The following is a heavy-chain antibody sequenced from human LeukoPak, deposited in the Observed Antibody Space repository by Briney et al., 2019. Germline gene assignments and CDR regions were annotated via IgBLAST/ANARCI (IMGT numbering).Heavy chain of an antibody. V-gene: IGHV4-39*01. CDR2: IFYSGRT. Sequence: SETLSLTCTVSGGSISSSTTYWGWIRQPPGKGLEWIASIFYSGRTWNNPSLKSRVTISVDTSKNQFSLKVSAVTAADTAVYYCARQGTYYDKIYYFDYWGQGTLVAVSS. CDR3: ARQGTYYDKIYYFDY. D-gene: IGHD3-16*01. CDR1: GGSISSSTTY. J-gene: IGHJ4*02.